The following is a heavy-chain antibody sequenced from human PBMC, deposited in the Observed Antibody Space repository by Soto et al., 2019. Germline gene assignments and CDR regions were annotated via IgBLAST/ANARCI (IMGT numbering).Heavy chain of an antibody. CDR3: ARVGGIAAAEYYYYGMDV. D-gene: IGHD6-13*01. Sequence: QVQLVESGGGLVKPGGSLRLSCAASGFTFSDYYMSWIRQAPGKGLEWVSYISSSSSYTNYADSVKGRFTISRDNAKNSLYLQMNSLRAEDTAVYYCARVGGIAAAEYYYYGMDVWGQGTTVTVSS. J-gene: IGHJ6*02. CDR1: GFTFSDYY. V-gene: IGHV3-11*05. CDR2: ISSSSSYT.